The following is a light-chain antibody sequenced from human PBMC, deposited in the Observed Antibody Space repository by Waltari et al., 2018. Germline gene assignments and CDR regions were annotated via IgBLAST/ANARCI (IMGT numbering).Light chain of an antibody. CDR3: SSYAGSNNLV. V-gene: IGLV2-8*01. J-gene: IGLJ2*01. CDR2: EVT. Sequence: QSALTQPPSASGSPGQSVTISCTGTSSDVGDYVSWYQQHPGKAPKLMSSEVTKRPSGVPDRFSGSKSGNTASLTVSGLQAEDEADYYCSSYAGSNNLVVGGGTKLTVL. CDR1: SSDVGDY.